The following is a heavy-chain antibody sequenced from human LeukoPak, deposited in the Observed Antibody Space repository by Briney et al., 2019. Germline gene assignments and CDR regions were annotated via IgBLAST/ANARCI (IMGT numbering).Heavy chain of an antibody. CDR3: TKRPVVVITTPYFDY. V-gene: IGHV3-23*01. CDR1: GFTSSSYA. D-gene: IGHD3-22*01. CDR2: ISGSGTTT. Sequence: SSGTLRLSCAASGFTSSSYAMSWVRQAPGKGLEWVATISGSGTTTYYAASVKRRFTIARDNPKNPLYLQMHSLRAEYTAVYYCTKRPVVVITTPYFDYWGQGTLVTVSS. J-gene: IGHJ4*02.